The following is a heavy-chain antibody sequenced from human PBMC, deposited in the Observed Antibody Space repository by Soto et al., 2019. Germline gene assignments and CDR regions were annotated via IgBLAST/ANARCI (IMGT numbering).Heavy chain of an antibody. CDR1: GFTFSNYV. V-gene: IGHV3-23*01. D-gene: IGHD3-22*01. Sequence: EVQLLESGGGLVQPGGSLRLSCAASGFTFSNYVMNWVRQAPGKGLEWVSAITGSGGSTYYADSVKGRFTMSRDDPKITLYLQINSLRAEDTAVYYCAKIRDYYDSSGYPPYFFDYWGQGTLVTVSS. CDR2: ITGSGGST. CDR3: AKIRDYYDSSGYPPYFFDY. J-gene: IGHJ4*02.